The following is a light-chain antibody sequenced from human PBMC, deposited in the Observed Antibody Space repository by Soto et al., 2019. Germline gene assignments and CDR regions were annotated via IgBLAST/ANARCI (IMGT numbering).Light chain of an antibody. Sequence: DIQMTQSPSSLSASVGDRVTITCRASQSISSYLNWYQQKPGKAPKLLIYAASSLQSGVPSRFSCSGSGTYFTLTISSLQPEDFANYYCQQSYSTPPLFGPGTKVDIK. V-gene: IGKV1-39*01. CDR1: QSISSY. CDR3: QQSYSTPPL. J-gene: IGKJ3*01. CDR2: AAS.